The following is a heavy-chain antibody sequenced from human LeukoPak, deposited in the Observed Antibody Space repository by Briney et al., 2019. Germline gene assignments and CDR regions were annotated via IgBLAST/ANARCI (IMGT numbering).Heavy chain of an antibody. Sequence: GGSLRLSCAASGFTFSNYAMHWVRQAPGKGLEWMTVISYDGSDKYYTDSVKSRFTISRDNSKNTLYLQMNSLRVEDTVLYYCARWANLGILGTTNFDYWGQGTLVTVSS. J-gene: IGHJ4*02. CDR3: ARWANLGILGTTNFDY. CDR2: ISYDGSDK. CDR1: GFTFSNYA. V-gene: IGHV3-30*10. D-gene: IGHD1-26*01.